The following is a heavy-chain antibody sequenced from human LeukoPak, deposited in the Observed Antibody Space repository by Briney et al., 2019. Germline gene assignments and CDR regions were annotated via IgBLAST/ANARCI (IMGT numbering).Heavy chain of an antibody. CDR3: ARENDYGNNWFDP. CDR1: GYSFTSYY. D-gene: IGHD4-17*01. V-gene: IGHV1-46*01. CDR2: INPGSGTT. J-gene: IGHJ5*02. Sequence: ASVKVSCKASGYSFTSYYIHWVRQAPGQGLEWMGVINPGSGTTAYAQKFQGRVTMTRDTSTRTVYMELSSLRSDDTAVYYCARENDYGNNWFDPWGQGTLVTVSS.